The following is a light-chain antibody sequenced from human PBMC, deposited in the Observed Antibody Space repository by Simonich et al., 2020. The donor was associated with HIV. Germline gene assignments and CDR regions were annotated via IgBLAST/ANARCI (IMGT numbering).Light chain of an antibody. Sequence: EIVMTQSPATLSVSPGERATLSCRASQSVSSNLAWYQQQPGQAPRLLIYGASTRATGIPARFSGSGSGTEFTLTISSMQSEDFAVYCCQQYNNWLTFGGGTKVEIK. J-gene: IGKJ4*01. V-gene: IGKV3-15*01. CDR3: QQYNNWLT. CDR1: QSVSSN. CDR2: GAS.